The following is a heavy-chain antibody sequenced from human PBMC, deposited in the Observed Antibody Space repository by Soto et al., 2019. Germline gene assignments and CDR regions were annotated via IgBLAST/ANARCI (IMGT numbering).Heavy chain of an antibody. CDR2: INSDGSST. Sequence: EVQLVESGGGLVQPGGSLRLSSAASGFTFSSYWMHWVRQAPGKGLVWVSRINSDGSSTSYADSVKGRFTISRDNAKNTLYLQMNSLRAEDTAVYYCARGGSLNWYFDLWGRGTLVTVSS. CDR3: ARGGSLNWYFDL. CDR1: GFTFSSYW. J-gene: IGHJ2*01. V-gene: IGHV3-74*01. D-gene: IGHD1-26*01.